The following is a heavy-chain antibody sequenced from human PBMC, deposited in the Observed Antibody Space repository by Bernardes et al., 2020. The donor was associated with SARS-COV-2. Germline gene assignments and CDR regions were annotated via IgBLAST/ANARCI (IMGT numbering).Heavy chain of an antibody. CDR2: ISSGGDTI. Sequence: VESLCLSCVGSGFIFTTYSMSWVRQAPGKGLEWLLFISSGGDTIHDADSVRGRFTVSRDDAKNSVYLQMNSLRAEDTAVYYCARGWRENSFDYWGQGALVTVSS. V-gene: IGHV3-48*01. CDR1: GFIFTTYS. CDR3: ARGWRENSFDY. J-gene: IGHJ4*02. D-gene: IGHD2-15*01.